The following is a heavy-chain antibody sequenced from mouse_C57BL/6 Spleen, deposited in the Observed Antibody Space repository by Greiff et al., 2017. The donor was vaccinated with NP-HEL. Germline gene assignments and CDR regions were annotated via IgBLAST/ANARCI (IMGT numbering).Heavy chain of an antibody. CDR2: ISSGGSYT. Sequence: EVKLVESGGDLVKPGGSLKLSCAASGFTFSSYGMSWVRQTPDKRLEWVATISSGGSYTYYPDSVKGRFTISRDNAKNTLYLQMSSLKSEDTAMYYCARQGVYYGNDYAMDYWGQGTSVTVSS. CDR1: GFTFSSYG. V-gene: IGHV5-6*01. CDR3: ARQGVYYGNDYAMDY. J-gene: IGHJ4*01. D-gene: IGHD2-1*01.